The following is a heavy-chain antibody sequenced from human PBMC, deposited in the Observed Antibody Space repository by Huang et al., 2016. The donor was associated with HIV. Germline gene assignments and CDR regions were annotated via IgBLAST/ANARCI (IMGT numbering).Heavy chain of an antibody. Sequence: EVQLVQSGAEVKKPGESLKISCKGSGYSFTSYWIGWVRQMPGKGLEWMGIIYPGDSDTRYSPSFQGQVTISADKSISTAYLQGSSRKASDTAMYYCARQEHYDILTGYYSPAYWGQGTLVTVSS. J-gene: IGHJ4*02. CDR1: GYSFTSYW. D-gene: IGHD3-9*01. CDR3: ARQEHYDILTGYYSPAY. V-gene: IGHV5-51*01. CDR2: IYPGDSDT.